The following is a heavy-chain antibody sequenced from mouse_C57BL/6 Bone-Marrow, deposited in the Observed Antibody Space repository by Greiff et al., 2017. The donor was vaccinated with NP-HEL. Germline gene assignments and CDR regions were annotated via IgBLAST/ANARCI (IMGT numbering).Heavy chain of an antibody. J-gene: IGHJ4*01. CDR1: GYTFTSYW. CDR2: FYPGSGSI. V-gene: IGHV1-62-2*01. Sequence: QVQLQQPGAELVKPGASVKMSCKASGYTFTSYWITWVKQRSGQGLEWIGWFYPGSGSIKYNEKFKDKATLTADKSSSTVYMELSRLTSEDSAVYFCARHEAKSSHYYGGYAMDYWGQGTSVTVSS. D-gene: IGHD1-2*01. CDR3: ARHEAKSSHYYGGYAMDY.